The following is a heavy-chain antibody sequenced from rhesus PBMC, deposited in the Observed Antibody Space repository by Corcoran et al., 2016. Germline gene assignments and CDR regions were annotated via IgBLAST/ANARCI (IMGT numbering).Heavy chain of an antibody. CDR3: ARQNSGWYYFDY. D-gene: IGHD6-31*01. CDR1: GGSMSSNC. V-gene: IGHV4-173*01. J-gene: IGHJ4*01. Sequence: QLQLQESGPGLVMPSETLSLTCAVSGGSMSSNCWSWVRPPPGKGLEWIGRISGSGGSTSYNPSLKSRVTISTDTSKNQFSLKLSSVTAADTAVYYCARQNSGWYYFDYWGQGVLVTVSS. CDR2: ISGSGGST.